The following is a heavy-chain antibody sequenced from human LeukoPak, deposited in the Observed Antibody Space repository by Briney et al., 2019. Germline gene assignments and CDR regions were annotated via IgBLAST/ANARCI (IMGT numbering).Heavy chain of an antibody. CDR1: GGSISSYY. CDR2: IYYSGST. D-gene: IGHD6-13*01. Sequence: PSETLSLTCTVSGGSISSYYWSWIRQPPGKGLEWIGYIYYSGSTNYNPSLKSRVTISVDTSKNQFSLKLSSVTAADTAVYYCASDGGGYSSSWLAFDIWGQGTMVTVSS. V-gene: IGHV4-59*01. CDR3: ASDGGGYSSSWLAFDI. J-gene: IGHJ3*02.